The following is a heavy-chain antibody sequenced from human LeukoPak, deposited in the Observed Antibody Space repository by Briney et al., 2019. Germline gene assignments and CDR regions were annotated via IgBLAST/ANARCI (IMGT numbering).Heavy chain of an antibody. CDR2: ISGSGGST. Sequence: PGGSLRLSCAASGFTFSSYAMSWVRQAPGKGLEWVSAISGSGGSTYYADSVKGRFTISRDNAKNSLYLQMNSLRAEDTAVYYCARGGYSYGLALWYWGQGTLVTVSS. J-gene: IGHJ4*02. CDR3: ARGGYSYGLALWY. V-gene: IGHV3-23*01. D-gene: IGHD5-18*01. CDR1: GFTFSSYA.